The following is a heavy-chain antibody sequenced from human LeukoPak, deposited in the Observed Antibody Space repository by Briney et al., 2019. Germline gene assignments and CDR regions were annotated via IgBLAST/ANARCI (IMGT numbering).Heavy chain of an antibody. CDR3: ARDLYYYDSSGGQGY. V-gene: IGHV4-34*01. Sequence: PSETLSLICAVYGGSFSGYYWSWIRQPPGKGLEWIGEINHSGSTNYNPSLKSRVTISVDTSKNQFSLKLSSVTAADTAVYYCARDLYYYDSSGGQGYWGQGTLVTVSS. CDR1: GGSFSGYY. D-gene: IGHD3-22*01. CDR2: INHSGST. J-gene: IGHJ4*02.